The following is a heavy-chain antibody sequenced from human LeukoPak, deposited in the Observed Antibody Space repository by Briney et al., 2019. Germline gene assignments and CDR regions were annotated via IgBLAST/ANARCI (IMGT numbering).Heavy chain of an antibody. V-gene: IGHV1-18*01. Sequence: GASVKVSCKASGGTFSSYAISWVRQAPGQGLEWMGWISTNNGNTNYVQNLQGRVTMTTDTSTSTAYMELRSLKSDDTAVYYCARGVTRSFDYWGQGTLL. CDR3: ARGVTRSFDY. CDR2: ISTNNGNT. D-gene: IGHD4-17*01. J-gene: IGHJ4*02. CDR1: GGTFSSYA.